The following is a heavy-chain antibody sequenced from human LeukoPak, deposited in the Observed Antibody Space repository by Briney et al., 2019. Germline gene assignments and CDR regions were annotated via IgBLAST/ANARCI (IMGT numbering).Heavy chain of an antibody. J-gene: IGHJ3*02. CDR1: GFTFSNYA. Sequence: PGRSLRLSCAASGFTFSNYAMHWVRQAPGKGLEWVAVISYDGSNKYGADSVKGRISISRDNSKNTLFLQMNSLRAEDTAVYYCVRDLLVVAATQGAFDIWGQGTMVLVSS. V-gene: IGHV3-30-3*01. CDR2: ISYDGSNK. CDR3: VRDLLVVAATQGAFDI. D-gene: IGHD2-15*01.